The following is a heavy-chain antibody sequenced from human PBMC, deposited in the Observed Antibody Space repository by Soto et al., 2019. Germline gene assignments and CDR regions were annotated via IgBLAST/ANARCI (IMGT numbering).Heavy chain of an antibody. CDR1: GFTFGSYW. V-gene: IGHV3-7*03. J-gene: IGHJ2*01. CDR3: AREYGGYLNRYFDL. Sequence: EVQLVASGGGLVQPGGSLRLSCEASGFTFGSYWMNWVRQAPGKGLEWVANIKQDGGEKYYVDSVKGRFTISRDNAKNSLYLQMNILTAEDTAVYYCAREYGGYLNRYFDLWGRGTPVTVS. D-gene: IGHD5-12*01. CDR2: IKQDGGEK.